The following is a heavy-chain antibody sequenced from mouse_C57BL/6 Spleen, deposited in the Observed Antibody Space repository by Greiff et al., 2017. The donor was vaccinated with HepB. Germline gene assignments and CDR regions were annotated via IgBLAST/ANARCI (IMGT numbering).Heavy chain of an antibody. Sequence: EVQLQESGGGLVKPGGSLKLSCAASGFTFSDYGMHWVRQAPEKGLEWVAYISSGSSTIYYADTVKGRFTISRNNAKNTLFLQMTSLRSEDTAMYYCARPGSNYENAMDYWGQGTSVTVSS. D-gene: IGHD2-5*01. CDR1: GFTFSDYG. V-gene: IGHV5-17*01. CDR2: ISSGSSTI. CDR3: ARPGSNYENAMDY. J-gene: IGHJ4*01.